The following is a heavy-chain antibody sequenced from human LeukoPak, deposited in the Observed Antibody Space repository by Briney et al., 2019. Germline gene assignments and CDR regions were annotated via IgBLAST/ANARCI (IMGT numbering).Heavy chain of an antibody. V-gene: IGHV3-7*01. CDR3: TRWARYCSSGSCYSWFDP. Sequence: PGGPLRLSCVASGFTFSSYWMSWVRQAPGKGLEWVANMKIEGGEEYYVDSVKGRFTISRDNAKNSLYLQMNSLRVDDTAVYYCTRWARYCSSGSCYSWFDPWGQGTLVTVSS. CDR2: MKIEGGEE. D-gene: IGHD2-15*01. CDR1: GFTFSSYW. J-gene: IGHJ5*02.